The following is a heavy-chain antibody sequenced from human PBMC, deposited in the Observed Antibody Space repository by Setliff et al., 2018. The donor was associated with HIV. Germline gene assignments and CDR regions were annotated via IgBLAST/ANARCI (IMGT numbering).Heavy chain of an antibody. CDR1: GFDFSTYS. Sequence: GESLKISCAASGFDFSTYSMSWVRLAPGKGLEWVSSISHSNTYIQYGDSVKGRFTVSRDNAKYTLYLQMASLTDEDTAIYSCARGRGALDLWGRGALVTVSS. J-gene: IGHJ2*01. V-gene: IGHV3-21*01. CDR3: ARGRGALDL. CDR2: ISHSNTYI.